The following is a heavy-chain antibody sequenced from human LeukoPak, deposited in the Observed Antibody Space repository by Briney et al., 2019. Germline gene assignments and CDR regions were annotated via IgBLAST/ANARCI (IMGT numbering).Heavy chain of an antibody. D-gene: IGHD6-19*01. CDR1: GYTFTSYY. CDR2: INPSGGST. CDR3: ATDSSGAFDI. J-gene: IGHJ3*02. Sequence: ASVKVSCKAYGYTFTSYYMHWVRQAPGQGLEWMGIINPSGGSTSYAQKFQGRVTMTRDTSISTAYMELSRLRSDDTAVYYCATDSSGAFDIWGQGTMVTVSS. V-gene: IGHV1-46*01.